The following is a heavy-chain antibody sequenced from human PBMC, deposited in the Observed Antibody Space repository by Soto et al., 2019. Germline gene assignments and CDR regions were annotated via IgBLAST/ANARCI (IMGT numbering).Heavy chain of an antibody. CDR2: FTSGGST. J-gene: IGHJ4*02. CDR3: ARTDKYTSQSIVWANRFDY. CDR1: GFIFSNYA. D-gene: IGHD2-15*01. Sequence: EVQLLESGGDLVQPGGSLRLSCAASGFIFSNYAMTWVRQAPGKGPEWVSTFTSGGSTYYRDTVKGRFTISRDNSKNPMYRQMNSLTAEATAVSYCARTDKYTSQSIVWANRFDYWGPGTLVTVSS. V-gene: IGHV3-23*01.